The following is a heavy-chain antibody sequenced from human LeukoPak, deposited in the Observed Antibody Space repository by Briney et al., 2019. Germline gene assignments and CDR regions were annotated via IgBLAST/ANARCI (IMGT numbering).Heavy chain of an antibody. J-gene: IGHJ3*02. V-gene: IGHV3-23*01. CDR2: ISGSGGST. D-gene: IGHD6-19*01. CDR3: AKDSIAVAGTRLNAFDI. CDR1: GCTFSSYA. Sequence: GGSLRLSCAASGCTFSSYAMSWVRQAPGKGLEWVSAISGSGGSTYSADSVKGRFTISRDNSKITLYLQMNSLRAEDTAVYYGAKDSIAVAGTRLNAFDIWGQGTMVTVSS.